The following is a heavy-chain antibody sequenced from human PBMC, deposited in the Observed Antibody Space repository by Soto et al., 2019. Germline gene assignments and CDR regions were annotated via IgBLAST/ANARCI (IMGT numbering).Heavy chain of an antibody. D-gene: IGHD1-26*01. Sequence: QVQLVESGGGLVKPGGSLRLSCAASGFTFSDYYVTWIRQAPGKGLEWVSFISTVSSATNYADSVKGRFTISRDNAKNLVYLQMESLRAEDTAVYYCARYSGSYLSAYFYGMDVWGQGATVTVSS. J-gene: IGHJ6*02. CDR2: ISTVSSAT. CDR1: GFTFSDYY. CDR3: ARYSGSYLSAYFYGMDV. V-gene: IGHV3-11*06.